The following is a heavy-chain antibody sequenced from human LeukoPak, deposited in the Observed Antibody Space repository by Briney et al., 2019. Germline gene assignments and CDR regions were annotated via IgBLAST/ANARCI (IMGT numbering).Heavy chain of an antibody. V-gene: IGHV1-46*01. J-gene: IGHJ4*02. CDR3: ARGRYRSGGMWYFLRRLDS. D-gene: IGHD2-15*01. CDR2: INPSGT. CDR1: GYTFTIYY. Sequence: ASVKVSCKASGYTFTIYYMHWVRQAPGQGLEWMGMINPSGTSYAQKFQGRVAMTRDTSTSTVYMELSSLRSEDTAVYYCARGRYRSGGMWYFLRRLDSWGQGTLVTVSS.